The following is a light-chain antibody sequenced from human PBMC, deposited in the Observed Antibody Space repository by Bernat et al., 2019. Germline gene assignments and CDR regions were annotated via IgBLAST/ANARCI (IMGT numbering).Light chain of an antibody. J-gene: IGLJ3*02. CDR2: HDT. V-gene: IGLV3-21*03. CDR1: NIGSKS. Sequence: YVLTQPPSMSVAPGKTARITCGGNNIGSKSVNWYQQKAGQAPVVVVYHDTDRPSGIPERFSGSNSENTATLTISWVEAGDEADYYCQAWDVRGHWVFGGGTRLTVL. CDR3: QAWDVRGHWV.